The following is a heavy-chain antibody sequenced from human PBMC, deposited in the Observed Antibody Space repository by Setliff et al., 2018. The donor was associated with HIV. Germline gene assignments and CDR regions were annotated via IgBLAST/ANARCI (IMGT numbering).Heavy chain of an antibody. CDR2: IYYSGVT. V-gene: IGHV4-59*11. D-gene: IGHD2-15*01. CDR3: VRVFDRWLLDAFDI. J-gene: IGHJ3*02. CDR1: GASINSHY. Sequence: SETLSLTCTVSGASINSHYWSWIRQPPGKGLECIGSIYYSGVTNYSPSLKSRVTISVDTSKNHVSLRLNSVTAADTAVYYCVRVFDRWLLDAFDIWGQGTMVTVSS.